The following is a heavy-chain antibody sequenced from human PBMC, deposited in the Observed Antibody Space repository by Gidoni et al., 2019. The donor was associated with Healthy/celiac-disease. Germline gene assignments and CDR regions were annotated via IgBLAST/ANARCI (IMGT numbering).Heavy chain of an antibody. Sequence: QVQLLESGGGVVQPGRSLRLSCAASGFTFSSYGMHWVRQAPGKGLEWESVISYDGSNKYYADYVKGRLTISRDNSKNTLYLQMNSLRAEDTAVYYCARDGGWELLLHAFDIWGQGTMVTVSS. J-gene: IGHJ3*02. CDR1: GFTFSSYG. D-gene: IGHD1-26*01. CDR3: ARDGGWELLLHAFDI. V-gene: IGHV3-30*03. CDR2: ISYDGSNK.